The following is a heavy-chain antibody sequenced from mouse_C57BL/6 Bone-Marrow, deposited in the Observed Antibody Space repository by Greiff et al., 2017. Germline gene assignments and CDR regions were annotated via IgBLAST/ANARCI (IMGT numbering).Heavy chain of an antibody. CDR2: IHPNSGST. D-gene: IGHD1-1*01. CDR1: GYTFTSYW. V-gene: IGHV1-64*01. Sequence: QVQLKQPGAELVKPGASVKLSCKASGYTFTSYWMHWVKQRPGQGLEWIGMIHPNSGSTNYNEKFKSKATLTADKSSSTAYMELRSLTSEDSAVYVCARSGITPWFAYWGQGTLVTVSA. J-gene: IGHJ3*01. CDR3: ARSGITPWFAY.